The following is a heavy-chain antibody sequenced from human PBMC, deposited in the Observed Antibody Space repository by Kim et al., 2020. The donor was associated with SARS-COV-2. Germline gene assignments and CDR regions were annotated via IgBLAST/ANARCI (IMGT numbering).Heavy chain of an antibody. CDR2: LTGSSGQT. CDR1: GFTFSSFA. V-gene: IGHV3-23*01. CDR3: AKDSVDYYASENFYNHLYFDS. D-gene: IGHD3-10*01. J-gene: IGHJ4*02. Sequence: GGSLRLSCAASGFTFSSFAMSWVRQAPGKGLEWVSTLTGSSGQTYYRDSVKGRFIISRDNSRNTLYLQMNSLRAEDTAIYYCAKDSVDYYASENFYNHLYFDSWGQGTLVAVSS.